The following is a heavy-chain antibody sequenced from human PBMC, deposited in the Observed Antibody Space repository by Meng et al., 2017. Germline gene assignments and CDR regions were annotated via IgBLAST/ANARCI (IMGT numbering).Heavy chain of an antibody. D-gene: IGHD2-8*02. CDR3: ARGLVGFYNWFDP. CDR1: GGSFSGYY. J-gene: IGHJ5*02. Sequence: GSLRLSCAVYGGSFSGYYWSWIRQPPGKGLEWIGEINHSGSTNYNPSLKSRVTISVDTSKNQFSLKLSSVTAADTAVYYCARGLVGFYNWFDPWGQGTLVTVS. V-gene: IGHV4-34*01. CDR2: INHSGST.